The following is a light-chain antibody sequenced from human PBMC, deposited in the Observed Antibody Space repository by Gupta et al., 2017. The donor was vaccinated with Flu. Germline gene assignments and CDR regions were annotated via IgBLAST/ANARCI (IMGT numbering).Light chain of an antibody. Sequence: QSALTQPRSVSGSPGQAVTISCTGTSSDVGGFNYVSWYQHHPGKAPMVRFYDVSERPSGLPGRFSGSYSGNTASLTISGLQAEDDAYYYCSSDASTYTCVFGGGTKLTGL. J-gene: IGLJ3*02. CDR1: SSDVGGFNY. CDR3: SSDASTYTCV. V-gene: IGLV2-11*01. CDR2: DVS.